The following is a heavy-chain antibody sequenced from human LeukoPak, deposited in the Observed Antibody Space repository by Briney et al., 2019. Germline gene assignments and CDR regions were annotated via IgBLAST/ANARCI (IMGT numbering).Heavy chain of an antibody. D-gene: IGHD5-24*01. CDR1: GFTFSSYA. CDR2: ISGSGGST. V-gene: IGHV3-23*01. Sequence: PGGSLRLSCAASGFTFSSYAMSWVRQAPGKGLEWVSAISGSGGSTYYADSVKGRFTISRDNSKNTLYLQMNSLRAEDTAVYYCAKDCGRRDGYNLFRRRSPYWYFDLWGRGTLVTVSS. J-gene: IGHJ2*01. CDR3: AKDCGRRDGYNLFRRRSPYWYFDL.